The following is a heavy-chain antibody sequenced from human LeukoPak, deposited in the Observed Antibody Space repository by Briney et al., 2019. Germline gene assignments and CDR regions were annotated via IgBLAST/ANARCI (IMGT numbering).Heavy chain of an antibody. Sequence: ASVKGSCMASGSTFSSYAISWVRQAAGQGLEWMGRIIPIFGTANYAQKYKGRVTITTDESTSTDYIELSSLRSEDTAVYYCARDMDYYDSRFFDYWGQGTLVTVSS. CDR3: ARDMDYYDSRFFDY. CDR2: IIPIFGTA. V-gene: IGHV1-69*05. J-gene: IGHJ4*02. D-gene: IGHD3-22*01. CDR1: GSTFSSYA.